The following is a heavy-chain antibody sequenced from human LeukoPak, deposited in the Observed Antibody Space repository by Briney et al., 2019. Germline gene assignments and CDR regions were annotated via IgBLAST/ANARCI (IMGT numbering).Heavy chain of an antibody. V-gene: IGHV3-43*01. CDR2: STWDSDST. D-gene: IGHD1-1*01. Sequence: GGSLRLSCAASGFSFADYTMHWVRQTPVKGLEWVSLSTWDSDSTYYADSVKGRFTISRDNSKNSLYLQMNSLRTEDTALYYCAKRGNGDYFDYWGQGTLVTVSS. CDR1: GFSFADYT. CDR3: AKRGNGDYFDY. J-gene: IGHJ4*02.